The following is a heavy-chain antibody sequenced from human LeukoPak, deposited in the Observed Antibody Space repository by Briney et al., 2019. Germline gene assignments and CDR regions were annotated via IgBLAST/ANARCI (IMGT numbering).Heavy chain of an antibody. CDR3: ARGSARWDSSRTFDY. J-gene: IGHJ4*02. Sequence: GGSLRLSCAASGFTFSSYAMSWVRQAPGKGLEWVSAISGSGGSTYYADSVKGRFTISRDNSKNTLYLQMNSLRAEDTAVYYCARGSARWDSSRTFDYWGQGTLVTVSS. CDR1: GFTFSSYA. V-gene: IGHV3-23*01. D-gene: IGHD6-13*01. CDR2: ISGSGGST.